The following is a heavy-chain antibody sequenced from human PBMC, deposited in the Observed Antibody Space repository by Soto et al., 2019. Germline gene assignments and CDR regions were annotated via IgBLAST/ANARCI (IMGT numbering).Heavy chain of an antibody. V-gene: IGHV1-46*01. CDR2: INPSGGST. Sequence: GASVKVSCKASGYTFTSYYMHWVRQAPGQGLEWMGIINPSGGSTSYAQKFQGRVTMTRDTSTSTVYMELSSLRSEDTAVYYCERWFFPIFYIWGSYPKTSGIYFDYGGKGTLATVP. CDR3: ERWFFPIFYIWGSYPKTSGIYFDY. CDR1: GYTFTSYY. D-gene: IGHD3-16*02. J-gene: IGHJ4*02.